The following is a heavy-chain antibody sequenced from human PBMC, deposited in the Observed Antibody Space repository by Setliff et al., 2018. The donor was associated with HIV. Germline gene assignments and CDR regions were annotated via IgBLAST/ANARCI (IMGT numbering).Heavy chain of an antibody. CDR2: VNPNGGET. V-gene: IGHV1-69-2*01. J-gene: IGHJ4*02. Sequence: ASVKVSCKASGYTFTAYYIHWVRQAPGQGLEWMGRVNPNGGETIYAEKFQGRVTITADTSTDTAYMELSSLRSEDTAVYYCATAPTMKVVYSGFWGQGTLVTVSS. D-gene: IGHD3-22*01. CDR1: GYTFTAYY. CDR3: ATAPTMKVVYSGF.